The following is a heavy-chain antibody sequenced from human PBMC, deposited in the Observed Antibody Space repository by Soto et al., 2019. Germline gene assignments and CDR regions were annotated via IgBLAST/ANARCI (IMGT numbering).Heavy chain of an antibody. V-gene: IGHV3-15*01. Sequence: GGSLRLSCAASGFTFSNAWMSWVRQAPGKGLEWVGRIKSKTDGGTTDYAAPVKGRFTISRDDSKNTLYLQMNSLKTEDTAVYYCTTVTIGFLEWLLPYYYYYYMDVWGKGTTVTVSS. CDR2: IKSKTDGGTT. CDR3: TTVTIGFLEWLLPYYYYYYMDV. CDR1: GFTFSNAW. D-gene: IGHD3-3*01. J-gene: IGHJ6*03.